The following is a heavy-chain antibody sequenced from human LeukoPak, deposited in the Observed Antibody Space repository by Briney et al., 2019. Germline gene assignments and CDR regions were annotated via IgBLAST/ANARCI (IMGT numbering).Heavy chain of an antibody. V-gene: IGHV1-18*01. J-gene: IGHJ4*02. CDR3: ARTYHYDSSGYYSLAPFDY. D-gene: IGHD3-22*01. CDR1: GYTFTSYG. Sequence: GASVKVSCKASGYTFTSYGINWVRQAPGQGLEWMGWISAYNGNTNYAQKLQGRVTMTPDTSTSTAYMELRSLRSDDTAVYYCARTYHYDSSGYYSLAPFDYWGQGTLVTVS. CDR2: ISAYNGNT.